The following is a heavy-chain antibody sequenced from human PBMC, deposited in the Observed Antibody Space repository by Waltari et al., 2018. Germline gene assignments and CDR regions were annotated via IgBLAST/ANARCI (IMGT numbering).Heavy chain of an antibody. CDR1: GFTFTDYW. Sequence: EVHLVESGGGLVQPGGSLRLSCAASGFTFTDYWMSWVRQAPGKGPEWVDNKQKDGSEKNYVDYVKGRFTISRDNAKDSVYLQMNSLRADDTAMYYCVRDHWGPDYWGQGTLVTVSS. CDR2: KQKDGSEK. CDR3: VRDHWGPDY. J-gene: IGHJ4*02. D-gene: IGHD7-27*01. V-gene: IGHV3-7*01.